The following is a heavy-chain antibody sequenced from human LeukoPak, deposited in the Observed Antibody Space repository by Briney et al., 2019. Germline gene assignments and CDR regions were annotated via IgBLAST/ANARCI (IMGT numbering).Heavy chain of an antibody. Sequence: RPSETLSLTCSVPGHSIISGYYWGWIRQPPGKGLEWIGSIYHSGSTYYNPSLKSRVTISVDTSKNRFSLKLSSVTAADTAVYYCAGQHDSNGYYFYWGQGTLVTVSS. D-gene: IGHD3-22*01. J-gene: IGHJ4*02. V-gene: IGHV4-38-2*01. CDR2: IYHSGST. CDR3: AGQHDSNGYYFY. CDR1: GHSIISGYY.